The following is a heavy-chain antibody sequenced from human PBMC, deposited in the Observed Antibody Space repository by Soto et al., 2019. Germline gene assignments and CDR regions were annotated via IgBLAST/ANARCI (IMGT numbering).Heavy chain of an antibody. V-gene: IGHV3-21*01. Sequence: PGGSLRLSCGASGFTFTSYTMTWVRQAPGKGLEWVSSISSSGTYINYADSVKGRFTISRDNSKNSVYLQMNSLRAEDTAVYYCARDRPNSYDYSMWSYWGQGTLVTVSS. CDR2: ISSSGTYI. D-gene: IGHD3-16*01. J-gene: IGHJ4*02. CDR1: GFTFTSYT. CDR3: ARDRPNSYDYSMWSY.